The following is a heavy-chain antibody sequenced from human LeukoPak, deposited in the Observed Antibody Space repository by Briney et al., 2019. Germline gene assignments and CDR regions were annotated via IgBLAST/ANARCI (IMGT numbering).Heavy chain of an antibody. J-gene: IGHJ5*02. Sequence: KPSETLSLTCTVSGGSISSYYWSWIRQPPGKGLERIGYIYYSGSTNYNPSLKSRVTILVDTSKNQFSLKLSSVTAADTAVYYCARSAGRRVNWFDPWGQGTLVTVSS. CDR1: GGSISSYY. D-gene: IGHD1-1*01. V-gene: IGHV4-59*01. CDR3: ARSAGRRVNWFDP. CDR2: IYYSGST.